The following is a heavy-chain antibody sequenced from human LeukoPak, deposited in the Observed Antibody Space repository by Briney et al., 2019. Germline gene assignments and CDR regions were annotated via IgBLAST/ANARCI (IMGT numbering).Heavy chain of an antibody. Sequence: GASVKVSCKTSGYTFTDNYIHWVRQAPGQGLEWMGWVAPKGGATTYAPKLQGRLTLTRDRSSTTAYMDLSGLRSDDTATYHCARDGSVESGHYYFDYWGQGTLLTVSS. CDR1: GYTFTDNY. D-gene: IGHD3-10*01. V-gene: IGHV1-2*02. J-gene: IGHJ4*02. CDR3: ARDGSVESGHYYFDY. CDR2: VAPKGGAT.